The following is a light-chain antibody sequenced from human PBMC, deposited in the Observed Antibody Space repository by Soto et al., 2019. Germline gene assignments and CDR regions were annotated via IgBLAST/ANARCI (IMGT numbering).Light chain of an antibody. CDR2: MAS. J-gene: IGKJ1*01. Sequence: DIQMTQSPSTLSASVGDRVTITFRASQSVSVWVAWYQQKPGKPPKLLIYMASSLESGVPSRFSGSGSGTEFTLTISSLQPDDFATYYCQQYNVYWTFGQGTKVDIK. V-gene: IGKV1-5*03. CDR3: QQYNVYWT. CDR1: QSVSVW.